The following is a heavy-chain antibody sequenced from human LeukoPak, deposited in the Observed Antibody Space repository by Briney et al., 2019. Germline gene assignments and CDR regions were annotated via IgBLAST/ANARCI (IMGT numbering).Heavy chain of an antibody. V-gene: IGHV3-49*04. D-gene: IGHD4-23*01. J-gene: IGHJ6*03. CDR2: IRSKAYGGTT. CDR1: GFTFGDYA. CDR3: TRDQRVTPYYYYYYMDV. Sequence: GRSLRLSCTASGFTFGDYAMSWVRQAPGEGLEWVGFIRSKAYGGTTEYAASVKGRFIISRDDPKSIAYLQMNSLKTEDTAVYYCTRDQRVTPYYYYYYMDVWGKGTTVTVSS.